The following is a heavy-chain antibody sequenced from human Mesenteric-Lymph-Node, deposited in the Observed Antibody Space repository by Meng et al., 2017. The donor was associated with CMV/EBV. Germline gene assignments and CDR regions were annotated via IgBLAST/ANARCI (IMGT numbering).Heavy chain of an antibody. CDR2: ISAYNGNT. V-gene: IGHV1-18*01. Sequence: ASVKVSCKASGGTFSSYAISWVRQAPGQGLEWMGWISAYNGNTNYAQKLQGRVTMTTDTSTSTAYMELRSLRSDDTAVYYCARDTYDFWSGYPTDGMDVWGQGTTVTVSS. D-gene: IGHD3-3*01. CDR3: ARDTYDFWSGYPTDGMDV. CDR1: GGTFSSYA. J-gene: IGHJ6*02.